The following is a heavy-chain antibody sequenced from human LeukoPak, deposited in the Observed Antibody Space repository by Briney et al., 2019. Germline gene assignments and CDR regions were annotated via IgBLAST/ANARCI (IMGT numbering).Heavy chain of an antibody. D-gene: IGHD5-12*01. CDR3: ARGAYSGYDYYYYYGMDV. V-gene: IGHV4-31*03. CDR2: IFYSGGT. Sequence: SESLSLTCTVSGGSISSGAYYWSWIRQHPGKGLEWIGYIFYSGGTYYNPSLKSRVTISVDTSKNQFSLKLSSVTAADTAVYYCARGAYSGYDYYYYYGMDVWGQGTTVTVSS. J-gene: IGHJ6*02. CDR1: GGSISSGAYY.